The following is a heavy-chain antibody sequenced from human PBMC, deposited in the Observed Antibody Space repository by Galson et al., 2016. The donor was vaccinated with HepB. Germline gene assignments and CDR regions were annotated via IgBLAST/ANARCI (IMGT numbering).Heavy chain of an antibody. CDR3: ARDPLAAAQRGYFDY. V-gene: IGHV3-30-3*01. CDR2: ISYDGSNK. CDR1: GFTFSSYA. Sequence: SLRLSCAASGFTFSSYAMHWVRQAPGKGLEWVAVISYDGSNKYYADSVKGRFTISRDNSKSTLYLQMNSLRGEDTAVFYCARDPLAAAQRGYFDYWGQGTLVTVSS. D-gene: IGHD6-13*01. J-gene: IGHJ4*02.